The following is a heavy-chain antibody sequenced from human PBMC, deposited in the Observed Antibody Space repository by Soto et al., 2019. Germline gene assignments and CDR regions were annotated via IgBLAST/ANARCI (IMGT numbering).Heavy chain of an antibody. CDR2: TYYRSKWYN. CDR3: AREPGGWLVFKYYFDY. D-gene: IGHD6-19*01. CDR1: GDSVSSNSAA. V-gene: IGHV6-1*01. Sequence: QTLSLTCAISGDSVSSNSAAWNWIRQSPSRGLEWLGRTYYRSKWYNDYAVSVESRITINPDTSKNQFSLQLNSVTPEDTAVYYCAREPGGWLVFKYYFDYWGQGTLVTVSS. J-gene: IGHJ4*02.